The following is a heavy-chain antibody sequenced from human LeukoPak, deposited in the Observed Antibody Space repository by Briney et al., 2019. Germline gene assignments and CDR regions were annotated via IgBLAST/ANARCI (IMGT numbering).Heavy chain of an antibody. CDR3: ANLDSSSRTEDAFDI. V-gene: IGHV3-21*01. D-gene: IGHD6-13*01. J-gene: IGHJ3*02. Sequence: GGSLRLSCAASGFTFSSYSMNWVRQAPGKGLEWVSSISSSSSYIYYADSVKGRFTISRDNAKNSLYLQMNSLRAEDTAVYYCANLDSSSRTEDAFDIWGQGTMVTVSS. CDR1: GFTFSSYS. CDR2: ISSSSSYI.